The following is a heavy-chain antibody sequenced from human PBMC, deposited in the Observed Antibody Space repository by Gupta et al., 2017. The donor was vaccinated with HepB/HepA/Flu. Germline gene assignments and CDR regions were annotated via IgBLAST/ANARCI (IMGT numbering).Heavy chain of an antibody. V-gene: IGHV3-66*01. CDR3: ARERGTSYNDAFDI. CDR1: GFTVCSNY. Sequence: EVQLVESGGGLVQPGGARRISCAAPGFTVCSNYMRRVRQAPGKGLEWFAVIYTMGNTTYADSVKGRFTISRDNSKNTPYLQMNSLRAEDTAVYYCARERGTSYNDAFDIWGQGTMVIVSS. D-gene: IGHD1-26*01. CDR2: IYTMGNT. J-gene: IGHJ3*02.